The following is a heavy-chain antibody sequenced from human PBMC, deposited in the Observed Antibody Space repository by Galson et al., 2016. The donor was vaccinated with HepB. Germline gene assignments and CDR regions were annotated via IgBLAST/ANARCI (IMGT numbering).Heavy chain of an antibody. Sequence: QVQLQESGPGLVKPSETLSLTCAVSGVSISSGNWWSWVRQPPGKGLEWIGELYLSGNTNYSPSLKSRVTISVHKSQDRVPRNLTSGAGADTDVYYCARDNQGFDYWAQGALVTVSS. CDR2: LYLSGNT. V-gene: IGHV4-4*02. CDR3: ARDNQGFDY. CDR1: GVSISSGNW. J-gene: IGHJ4*02.